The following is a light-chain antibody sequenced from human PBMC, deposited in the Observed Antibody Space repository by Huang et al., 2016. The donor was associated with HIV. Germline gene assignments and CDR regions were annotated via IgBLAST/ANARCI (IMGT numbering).Light chain of an antibody. CDR3: MQSIEVPLT. Sequence: DIVMTQTPFSLSVTPGQPASISCKSSRSLLHSNGKTYLYWYLQKAGQPPQLLMYEVSNRVSGVPQRFSGSGSGTDFTLKISRVEAEDVGFYYCMQSIEVPLTFGAGTKVEIK. J-gene: IGKJ4*01. CDR2: EVS. CDR1: RSLLHSNGKTY. V-gene: IGKV2D-29*01.